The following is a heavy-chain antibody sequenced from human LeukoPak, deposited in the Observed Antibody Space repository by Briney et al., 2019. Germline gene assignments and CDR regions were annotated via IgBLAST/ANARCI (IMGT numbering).Heavy chain of an antibody. CDR2: ISSSRSTI. V-gene: IGHV3-48*01. D-gene: IGHD6-13*01. Sequence: QPGGSLRLSCAASGFIFSGYSMNWVRQAPGKGLEWVSYISSSRSTIYYADSVKGRFIISRDNVKNSLYLQMNSLRAEDTAVYYCARDREGGSSWYAFDYWGQGTLVTVSS. J-gene: IGHJ4*02. CDR1: GFIFSGYS. CDR3: ARDREGGSSWYAFDY.